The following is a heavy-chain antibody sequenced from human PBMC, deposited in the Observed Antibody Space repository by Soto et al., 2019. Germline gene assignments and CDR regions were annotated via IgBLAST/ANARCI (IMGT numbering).Heavy chain of an antibody. Sequence: GSLRLSCAASGFTFSSYGMHWVRQAPGKGLEWVAVIWYDGSNKYYADSVKGRFTISRDNSKNTLYLQMNSLRAEDTAVYYCAAYSKRYSLDYWGQGTLVTVSS. D-gene: IGHD1-26*01. V-gene: IGHV3-33*01. J-gene: IGHJ4*02. CDR2: IWYDGSNK. CDR1: GFTFSSYG. CDR3: AAYSKRYSLDY.